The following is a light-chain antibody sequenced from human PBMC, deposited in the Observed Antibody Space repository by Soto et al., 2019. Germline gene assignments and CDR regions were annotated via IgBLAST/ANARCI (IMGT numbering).Light chain of an antibody. V-gene: IGKV3-11*01. CDR3: QHRSNWPPDFT. Sequence: EIVLTQSPATLSLSPGERATLSCRASQSVSSYLAWYQHKPGQAPRLLIYDASNRATGIPARFSGSGSGTDFTLTISSLEAEDSAVYYCQHRSNWPPDFTFGPGTKVDFK. CDR2: DAS. J-gene: IGKJ3*01. CDR1: QSVSSY.